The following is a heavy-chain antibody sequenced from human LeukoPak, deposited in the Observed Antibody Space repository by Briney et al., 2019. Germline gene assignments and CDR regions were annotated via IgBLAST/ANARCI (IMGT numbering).Heavy chain of an antibody. CDR3: TRNNWFDP. CDR1: GGSFSSYY. Sequence: SETLSLTCAGYGGSFSSYYWSWIRQSPGKGLEWIGEINHSGTTKYNPSLKSRVTISVDTPQNQFSLRLSSVTAADTAVYYCTRNNWFDPWGQGTLVTVSS. J-gene: IGHJ5*02. CDR2: INHSGTT. V-gene: IGHV4-34*01.